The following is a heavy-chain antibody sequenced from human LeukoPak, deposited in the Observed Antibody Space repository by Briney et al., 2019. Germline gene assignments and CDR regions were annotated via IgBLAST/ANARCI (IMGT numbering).Heavy chain of an antibody. CDR1: GFTFSSYA. D-gene: IGHD6-19*01. V-gene: IGHV3-23*01. Sequence: GGSLRPSCAASGFTFSSYAMSWVRQAPGKGLEWVSAISGSGGSTYYADSVKGRFTISRDNSKNTLYLQMNSLRAEDTAVYYWAKDPYSCGWNRYEYWGQGSLVTVSS. CDR3: AKDPYSCGWNRYEY. J-gene: IGHJ4*02. CDR2: ISGSGGST.